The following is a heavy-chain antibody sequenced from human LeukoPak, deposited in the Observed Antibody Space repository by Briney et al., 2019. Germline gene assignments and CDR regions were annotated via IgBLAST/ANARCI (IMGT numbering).Heavy chain of an antibody. Sequence: QPGGTLRLSCAASGFAFSNYGMNWVRQAPGKGLEWVSGITGSGGTTYYADSAKGRFTIPRDNSKNTLYLQMNSLRAEDTAVYYCAKDGGEYYDILTGYYPRLYYMDVWGKGTTVTISS. CDR3: AKDGGEYYDILTGYYPRLYYMDV. J-gene: IGHJ6*03. D-gene: IGHD3-9*01. CDR1: GFAFSNYG. CDR2: ITGSGGTT. V-gene: IGHV3-23*01.